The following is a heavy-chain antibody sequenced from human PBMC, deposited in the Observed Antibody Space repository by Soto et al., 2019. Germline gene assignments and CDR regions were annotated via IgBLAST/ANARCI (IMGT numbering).Heavy chain of an antibody. Sequence: PSETLSLTCAVYGGSFSGYYWSWIRQPPGKGLEWIGEINHSGSTNYNPSLKSRVTISVDTSKNQFSLKLSSVTAADTAVYYCARSDFWSGYDKPTWWFDPWGQGTLVTVSS. J-gene: IGHJ5*02. V-gene: IGHV4-34*01. CDR3: ARSDFWSGYDKPTWWFDP. CDR2: INHSGST. CDR1: GGSFSGYY. D-gene: IGHD3-3*01.